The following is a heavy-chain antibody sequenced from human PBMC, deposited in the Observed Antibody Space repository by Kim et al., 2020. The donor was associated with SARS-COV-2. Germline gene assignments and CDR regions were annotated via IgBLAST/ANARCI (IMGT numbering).Heavy chain of an antibody. CDR2: ISYDGSNK. Sequence: GGSLRLSCAASGFTFSSYAMHWVRQAPGKGLEWVAVISYDGSNKYYADSVKGRFTISRDNSKNTLYLQMNSLRAEDTAVYYCARDLNPYSSSWWGTDYWG. V-gene: IGHV3-30-3*01. CDR1: GFTFSSYA. J-gene: IGHJ4*01. D-gene: IGHD6-13*01. CDR3: ARDLNPYSSSWWGTDY.